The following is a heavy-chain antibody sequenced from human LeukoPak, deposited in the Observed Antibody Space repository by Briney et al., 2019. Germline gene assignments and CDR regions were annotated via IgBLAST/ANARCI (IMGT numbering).Heavy chain of an antibody. V-gene: IGHV3-11*04. D-gene: IGHD2-2*01. Sequence: KSGGSLRLSCAASGFTFSDYYMSWIRQAPGKGLEWVSYISSSGSTIYYADSVKGRFTISRDNAKNSLYLQMNSLRAEDTAVYYCAREGGPAAIKLYYYYYYMDVWGKGTTVTVSS. J-gene: IGHJ6*03. CDR1: GFTFSDYY. CDR3: AREGGPAAIKLYYYYYYMDV. CDR2: ISSSGSTI.